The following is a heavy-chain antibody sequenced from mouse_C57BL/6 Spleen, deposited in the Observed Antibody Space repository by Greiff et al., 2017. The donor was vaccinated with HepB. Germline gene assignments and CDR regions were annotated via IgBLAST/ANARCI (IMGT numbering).Heavy chain of an antibody. J-gene: IGHJ4*01. CDR2: INYDGSST. D-gene: IGHD1-1*01. Sequence: EVMLVESEGGLVQPGSSMKLSCTASGFTFSDYYMAWVRQVPEKGLEWVANINYDGSSTYYLDSLKSRFIISRDNAKNILYLQMSSLKSEDTATYYCARGGYYYGSSSYYYAMDYWGQGTSVTVSS. V-gene: IGHV5-16*01. CDR1: GFTFSDYY. CDR3: ARGGYYYGSSSYYYAMDY.